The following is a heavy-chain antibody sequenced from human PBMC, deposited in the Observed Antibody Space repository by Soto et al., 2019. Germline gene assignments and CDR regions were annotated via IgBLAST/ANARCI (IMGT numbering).Heavy chain of an antibody. Sequence: EVRLLESGAALVQPGGSLQPPVAAPGFPFRGFALTWVRQAPGKGRGWVASITANGGKTFYSDSVKGRFTFSRDNSKNTLYLQMNSLGVEDTAVYFCAKEWTPRRAFDYWGQGTLVTVSS. CDR3: AKEWTPRRAFDY. J-gene: IGHJ4*02. CDR1: GFPFRGFA. CDR2: ITANGGKT. D-gene: IGHD5-12*01. V-gene: IGHV3-23*01.